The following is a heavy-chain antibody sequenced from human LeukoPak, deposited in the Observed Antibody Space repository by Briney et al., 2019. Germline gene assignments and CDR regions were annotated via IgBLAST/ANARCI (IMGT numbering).Heavy chain of an antibody. CDR2: ISYDGSNK. Sequence: PGGSLRLSCAASGFTFSSYAMHWVRQAPGKGLEWVAVISYDGSNKYYADSVKGRFTISRDNSKDTLYLQMNSLRAEDTAVYYCARDTGTDYFDYWGQGTLVTVSS. CDR1: GFTFSSYA. CDR3: ARDTGTDYFDY. J-gene: IGHJ4*02. D-gene: IGHD2-8*02. V-gene: IGHV3-30-3*01.